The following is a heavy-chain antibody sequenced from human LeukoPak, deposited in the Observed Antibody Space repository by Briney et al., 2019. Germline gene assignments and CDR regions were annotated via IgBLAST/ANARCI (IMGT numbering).Heavy chain of an antibody. CDR3: ARGDTPGWGSYRYTGVFDY. CDR1: GFTFSSYA. D-gene: IGHD3-16*02. Sequence: GGSLRLSCAASGFTFSSYAMHWVRPAPGKGLEYVSAISSNGGSTYYANSVKGRFTISRDNSKNTLYLQMGSLRAEDMAVYYCARGDTPGWGSYRYTGVFDYWGQGTLVTVSS. V-gene: IGHV3-64*01. CDR2: ISSNGGST. J-gene: IGHJ4*02.